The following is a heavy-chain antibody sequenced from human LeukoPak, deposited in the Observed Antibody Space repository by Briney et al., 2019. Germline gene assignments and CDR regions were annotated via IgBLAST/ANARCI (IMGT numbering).Heavy chain of an antibody. CDR2: IYPGDSDT. V-gene: IGHV5-51*01. D-gene: IGHD3-10*01. Sequence: GESLKISCKASGYSFTNYWIGWVRQMPGKGLEWMGIIYPGDSDTRYSPSFQGQVTISADKSISTAYLQWSSLKASDTAMYYCARQTYGSGSYSSHWFDPWGQGTLVTVSS. CDR1: GYSFTNYW. J-gene: IGHJ5*02. CDR3: ARQTYGSGSYSSHWFDP.